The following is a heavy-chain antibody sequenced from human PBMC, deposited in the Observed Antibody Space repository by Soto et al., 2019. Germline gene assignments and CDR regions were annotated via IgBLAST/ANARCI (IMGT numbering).Heavy chain of an antibody. CDR2: IYWDDDK. Sequence: QMTLKESGPTLVKPTQTLTLTCTFSGFSLSTSGVGVGWIRQPPGKALEWLALIYWDDDKRYSPSLNSRLIITKDASKNQVVLTMTNMDPVDTATYYCAHRDSDSTPRGGYFDYWGQGTLVTVSS. CDR3: AHRDSDSTPRGGYFDY. V-gene: IGHV2-5*02. D-gene: IGHD2-15*01. J-gene: IGHJ4*02. CDR1: GFSLSTSGVG.